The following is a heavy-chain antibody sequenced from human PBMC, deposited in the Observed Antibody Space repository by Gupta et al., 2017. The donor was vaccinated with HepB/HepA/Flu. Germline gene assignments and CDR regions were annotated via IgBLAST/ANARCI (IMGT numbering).Heavy chain of an antibody. J-gene: IGHJ6*03. D-gene: IGHD4-23*01. CDR1: GGTFDSYT. CDR3: AREGGNQRRSGVTYYYMDI. Sequence: QVQLVQSGAEVKKPGSSVRVSCRASGGTFDSYTFYWVRKDPGKGLEWMGGIIPGFDTTNYAQKFQGRLTITADESTSTAYMELSSLRSEDTAVYYCAREGGNQRRSGVTYYYMDIWGKGTTVTVSS. CDR2: IIPGFDTT. V-gene: IGHV1-69*01.